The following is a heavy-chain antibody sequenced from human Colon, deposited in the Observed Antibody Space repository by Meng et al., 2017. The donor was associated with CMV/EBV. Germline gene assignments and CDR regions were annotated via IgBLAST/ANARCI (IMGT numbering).Heavy chain of an antibody. CDR1: GFTFRYYA. CDR3: PKPVGESGNWNEGSNCLDA. V-gene: IGHV3-23*01. D-gene: IGHD1-1*01. CDR2: ISGSGGTT. J-gene: IGHJ6*02. Sequence: SLMIYCAASGFTFRYYAMGRVRQAPGKGLEWVSGISGSGGTTYYADSVRGRFTIYRDNSKNTVYLQMNILEADDVAVYFWPKPVGESGNWNEGSNCLDAWGQGTTVTVSS.